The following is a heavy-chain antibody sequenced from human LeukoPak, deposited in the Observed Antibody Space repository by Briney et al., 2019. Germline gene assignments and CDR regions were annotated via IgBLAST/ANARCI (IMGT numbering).Heavy chain of an antibody. J-gene: IGHJ4*02. V-gene: IGHV4-61*01. CDR3: AGGGDKAKTGY. D-gene: IGHD2-15*01. CDR2: IYYNGGT. CDR1: GGSVSSGSHF. Sequence: SETLSLTCTVSGGSVSSGSHFWSWIRQPPGKGLEWIGYIYYNGGTNYNPSLKSRITISLDTSKNQFSLRLSSVTAADTAVYYCAGGGDKAKTGYWGQGTLVTASS.